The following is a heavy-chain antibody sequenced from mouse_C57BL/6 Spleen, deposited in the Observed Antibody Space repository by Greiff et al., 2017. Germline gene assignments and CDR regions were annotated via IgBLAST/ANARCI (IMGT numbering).Heavy chain of an antibody. CDR3: TSSYGYDPAWFAY. J-gene: IGHJ3*01. V-gene: IGHV1-15*01. D-gene: IGHD2-2*01. CDR1: GYTFTDYE. CDR2: IAPETGGT. Sequence: VQLQQSGAELVRPGASVTLSCKASGYTFTDYEMHWVKQTPVHGLEWIGAIAPETGGTASNQKFKGKAILTADKSSSTAYMELRSRASEDSAVYYCTSSYGYDPAWFAYWGQGTLVTVSA.